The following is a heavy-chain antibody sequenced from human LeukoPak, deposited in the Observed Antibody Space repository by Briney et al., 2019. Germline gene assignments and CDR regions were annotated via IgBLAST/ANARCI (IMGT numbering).Heavy chain of an antibody. CDR2: ISGYNGDT. CDR3: ARGKYSSGRRSFYYMDV. V-gene: IGHV1-18*04. J-gene: IGHJ6*03. CDR1: GYSFTNYG. Sequence: ASVKVSCKASGYSFTNYGISWVRQAPGQGLEWMGWISGYNGDTKFAQSVQDRVTMTRNTSISTAYMELSSLRSEDTAVYYCARGKYSSGRRSFYYMDVWGKGTTVTISS. D-gene: IGHD6-19*01.